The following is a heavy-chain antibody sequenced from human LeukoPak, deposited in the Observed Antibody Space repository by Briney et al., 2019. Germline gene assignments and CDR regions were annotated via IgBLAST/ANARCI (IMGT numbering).Heavy chain of an antibody. CDR1: GFTFSSYS. CDR2: ISSSSSYI. D-gene: IGHD4-17*01. J-gene: IGHJ4*02. V-gene: IGHV3-21*01. Sequence: PGGSLRLSCAASGFTFSSYSMNWVRQAPGKGLEWVSSISSSSSYIYYADSVKGRFTISRDNSKNTLYLQMNSLRAEDRAVYYCAKDYGDYILDYWGQGTLVTVSS. CDR3: AKDYGDYILDY.